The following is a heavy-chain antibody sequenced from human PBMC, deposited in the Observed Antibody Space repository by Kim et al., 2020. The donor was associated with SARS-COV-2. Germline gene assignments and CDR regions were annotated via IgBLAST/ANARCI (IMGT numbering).Heavy chain of an antibody. CDR3: VGGPTRHYV. CDR2: IYSGNST. J-gene: IGHJ4*02. D-gene: IGHD3-16*01. Sequence: GGSLRLSCAASGFKVSGNYMSWVRQAPGKVLEWISIIYSGNSTYYADSVKGRFTISRDNSKNTLDLRMSSLKVEDTAIYYCVGGPTRHYVWGRGTLVTVSS. CDR1: GFKVSGNY. V-gene: IGHV3-53*01.